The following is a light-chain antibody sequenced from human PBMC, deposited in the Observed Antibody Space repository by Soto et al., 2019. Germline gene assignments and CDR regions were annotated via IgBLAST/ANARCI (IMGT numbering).Light chain of an antibody. CDR2: DVS. CDR3: SSYTSSSLPYV. Sequence: SALTKPASVYGSPGQSITISCTGTSSDVGGYNYVSWYQQHPGKAPKLMIYDVSNRPSGVSNRFSGSKSGNTASLTISGLQAEDEADYYCSSYTSSSLPYVFGTGTKVTV. V-gene: IGLV2-14*01. J-gene: IGLJ1*01. CDR1: SSDVGGYNY.